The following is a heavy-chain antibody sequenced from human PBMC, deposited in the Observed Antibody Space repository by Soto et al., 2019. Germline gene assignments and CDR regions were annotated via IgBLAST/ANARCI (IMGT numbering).Heavy chain of an antibody. D-gene: IGHD2-21*02. Sequence: QVQLQESGPGLVKPSQTLSLTCTVSGGSISSGDYYWSWIRQPPGKGLEWIGYIYYSGSTYYNPSLKSRVTISVDSSKNQFSRKLSSVTAAHMAVYYCALSSEGVETSIRFDYWGQGTLVTVSS. CDR2: IYYSGST. V-gene: IGHV4-30-4*01. J-gene: IGHJ4*02. CDR3: ALSSEGVETSIRFDY. CDR1: GGSISSGDYY.